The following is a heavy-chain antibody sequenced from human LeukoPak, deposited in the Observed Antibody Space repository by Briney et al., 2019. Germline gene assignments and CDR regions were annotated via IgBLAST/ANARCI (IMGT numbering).Heavy chain of an antibody. D-gene: IGHD3-22*01. J-gene: IGHJ4*02. CDR3: AKALNYDSTGPFDS. V-gene: IGHV3-66*02. Sequence: GGSLRLSCAASGFTVSSNYMSWVRQAPGKGLEWVSAIYSGGSTYYADSVKGRFTISRDNSKNTLYLQMNSLRAEDSAIYYCAKALNYDSTGPFDSWGQGTLVTVSS. CDR1: GFTVSSNY. CDR2: IYSGGST.